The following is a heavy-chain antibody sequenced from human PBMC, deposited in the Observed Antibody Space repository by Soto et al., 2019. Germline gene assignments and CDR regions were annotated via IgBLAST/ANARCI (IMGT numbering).Heavy chain of an antibody. J-gene: IGHJ6*02. CDR3: AKSSNWNVYYYGMDV. V-gene: IGHV3-23*01. Sequence: GGSLRLSCAASGFTFSSYAMSWVRQAPGKGLEWVSAISGSGGTTYYADSVKGRFTISRDNSKNTLYLQMNSLRAEDTAVYYCAKSSNWNVYYYGMDVWGQGTTVTVSS. D-gene: IGHD1-1*01. CDR2: ISGSGGTT. CDR1: GFTFSSYA.